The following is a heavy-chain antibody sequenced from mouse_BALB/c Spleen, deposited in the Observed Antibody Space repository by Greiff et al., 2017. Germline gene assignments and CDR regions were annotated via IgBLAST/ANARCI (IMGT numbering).Heavy chain of an antibody. CDR2: IRSKSNNYAT. J-gene: IGHJ3*01. CDR1: GFTFNTYA. Sequence: GGGLVQPKGSLKLSCAASGFTFNTYAMNWVRQAPGKGLEWVARIRSKSNNYATYYADSVKDRFTISRDDSQSMLYLQMNNLKTEDTAMYYCVYGNSFAYWGQGTLVTVSA. CDR3: VYGNSFAY. D-gene: IGHD2-1*01. V-gene: IGHV10-1*02.